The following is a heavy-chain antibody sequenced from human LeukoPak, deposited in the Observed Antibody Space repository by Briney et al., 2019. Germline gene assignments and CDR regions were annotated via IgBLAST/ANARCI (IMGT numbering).Heavy chain of an antibody. CDR3: VRDRELTY. CDR2: IYYSGNT. CDR1: GGSIRSYY. J-gene: IGHJ4*02. D-gene: IGHD1-26*01. Sequence: SETLSLTCTVSGGSIRSYYWSWIRQPPGKGLEWIGYIYYSGNTDYNPSLRSRATISADTSKNQFSLKLSSVTAADTAVYYCVRDRELTYWGQGTLVTVSS. V-gene: IGHV4-59*01.